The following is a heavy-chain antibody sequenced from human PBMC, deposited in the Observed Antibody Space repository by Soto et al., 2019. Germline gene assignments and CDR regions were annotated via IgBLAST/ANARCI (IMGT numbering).Heavy chain of an antibody. CDR1: GGSFSGYY. V-gene: IGHV4-34*01. CDR3: ARRNCGGDCYPRIGDFDY. D-gene: IGHD2-21*02. Sequence: SETLSLTCAVYGGSFSGYYWSWIRQPPGKGLEWIGEINHSGSTNYNPSLKSRVTISVDTSKNQFSLKLSSVTAADTAVYYCARRNCGGDCYPRIGDFDYWGQGTLVTVSS. CDR2: INHSGST. J-gene: IGHJ4*02.